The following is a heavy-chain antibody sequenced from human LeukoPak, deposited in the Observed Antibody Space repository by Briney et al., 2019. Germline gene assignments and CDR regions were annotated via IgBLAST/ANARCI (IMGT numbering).Heavy chain of an antibody. CDR1: GFSFGTYG. CDR3: ARSSAAPGDY. CDR2: INWNGAST. Sequence: GGSLRLSCAASGFSFGTYGMSWVRQVPGKGLEWVSGINWNGASTVYADSVKGRFTISRDNAKNSVYLQMNSLRAEDTAVYYCARSSAAPGDYWGQGTLVTVSS. V-gene: IGHV3-20*04. D-gene: IGHD6-25*01. J-gene: IGHJ4*02.